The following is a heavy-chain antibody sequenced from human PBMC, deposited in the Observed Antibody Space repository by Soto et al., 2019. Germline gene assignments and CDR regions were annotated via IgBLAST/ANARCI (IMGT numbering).Heavy chain of an antibody. J-gene: IGHJ6*02. V-gene: IGHV1-3*05. CDR1: GYTFTSYA. Sequence: QVQLVQSGAEEKKPGASVKVSCKASGYTFTSYAMHWVRQAPGQRLEWMGWINAGNGNTKYSQKFQGRVTITRDSSASTAYMELSSLRSEDTAVYYWAREGYSYEGMDVWGQGTTVTVSS. D-gene: IGHD5-18*01. CDR3: AREGYSYEGMDV. CDR2: INAGNGNT.